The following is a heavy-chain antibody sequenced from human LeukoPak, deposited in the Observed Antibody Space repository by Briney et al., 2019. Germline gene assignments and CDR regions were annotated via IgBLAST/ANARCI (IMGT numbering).Heavy chain of an antibody. V-gene: IGHV6-1*01. CDR1: GDSVSSNTAA. D-gene: IGHD4/OR15-4a*01. J-gene: IGHJ3*02. CDR3: ARKRLSADSFDI. CDR2: TYYRSKWYN. Sequence: SQTLSLTCAISGDSVSSNTAAWNWIRQSPSRGLEWLGRTYYRSKWYNDYTVSVKSRITFNPDTSKNQFSLHLNSVTPEDTAVYYCARKRLSADSFDIWGQGTLVTVSS.